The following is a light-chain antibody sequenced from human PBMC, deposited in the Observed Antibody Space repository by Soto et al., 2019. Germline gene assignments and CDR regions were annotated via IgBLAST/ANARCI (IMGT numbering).Light chain of an antibody. V-gene: IGKV3-20*01. J-gene: IGKJ4*01. CDR2: GAS. Sequence: EILLTQSPGTLSLSPGERATLSCRASQSVSTSYLAWYQQKPGQAPRLLIYGASSRATGIPDRFSGSWSGADFTLTISRLEPEDFAVYYCQQYGSVPLTFGGGTKVAIK. CDR3: QQYGSVPLT. CDR1: QSVSTSY.